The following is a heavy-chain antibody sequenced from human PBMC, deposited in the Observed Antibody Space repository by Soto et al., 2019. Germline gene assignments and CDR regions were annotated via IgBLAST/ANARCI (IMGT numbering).Heavy chain of an antibody. V-gene: IGHV3-48*02. D-gene: IGHD3-22*01. CDR3: ARALSGYDSSGG. J-gene: IGHJ4*02. CDR1: GFTFSSYS. CDR2: ISRSSSTI. Sequence: EVQLVESGGGLVQPGGSLRLSCAASGFTFSSYSMNWVRQAPGKGLEWVSYISRSSSTIYYADSVKGRSTISRDNAKNSLYLQMNSLRDEDTAVYYCARALSGYDSSGGWGQGTLVTVSS.